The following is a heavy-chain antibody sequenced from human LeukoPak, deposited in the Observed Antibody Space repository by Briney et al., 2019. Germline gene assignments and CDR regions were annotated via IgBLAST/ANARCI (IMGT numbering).Heavy chain of an antibody. Sequence: SETLSLTCTVSGNSISSGDNYWSWIRQPAGKGLEWIGRIYTSGSTNYNPSLKSRVTISGDTSKNQFSLKLSSVTAADTAVYYCARPTSGWLSFQHWGQGTLVTVSS. CDR2: IYTSGST. J-gene: IGHJ1*01. CDR3: ARPTSGWLSFQH. D-gene: IGHD6-19*01. CDR1: GNSISSGDNY. V-gene: IGHV4-61*02.